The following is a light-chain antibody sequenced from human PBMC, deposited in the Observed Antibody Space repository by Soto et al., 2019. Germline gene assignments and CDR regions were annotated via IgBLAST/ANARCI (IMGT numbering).Light chain of an antibody. Sequence: EIVWTQSPGTLSLSPGERATLSCRASQSVSRSYLAWYQQKPGQAPRLLIYGASNRATGIPDRFSGSGSGTDFTLTISRMEPEDFAVDYCQQRSNPITFGQGTRLEIK. J-gene: IGKJ5*01. CDR2: GAS. CDR1: QSVSRSY. V-gene: IGKV3D-20*02. CDR3: QQRSNPIT.